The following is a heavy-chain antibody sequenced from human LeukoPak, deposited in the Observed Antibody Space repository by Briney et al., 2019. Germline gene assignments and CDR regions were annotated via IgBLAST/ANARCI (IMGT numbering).Heavy chain of an antibody. D-gene: IGHD2-8*01. J-gene: IGHJ3*02. V-gene: IGHV3-21*04. Sequence: GGSLRLSCAASGFTFRTYSMSWVRQAPGKGLEWVSGIYGSGGESFYADSVKGRFTISRDNAKNSLYLQMNSLRAEDTAVYYCARVQLGPMLFDIWGQGTMVTVSS. CDR1: GFTFRTYS. CDR2: IYGSGGES. CDR3: ARVQLGPMLFDI.